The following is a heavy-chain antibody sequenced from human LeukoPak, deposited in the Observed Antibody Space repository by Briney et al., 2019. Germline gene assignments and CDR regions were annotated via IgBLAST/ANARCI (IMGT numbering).Heavy chain of an antibody. V-gene: IGHV4-30-4*01. CDR1: GGSISSGDYY. CDR2: IYYSGST. CDR3: ARGRGAGGSCYGFDY. Sequence: PSETLSLTCTVSGGSISSGDYYWSWIRQPPGKGLEWIGYIYYSGSTYYNPSLKSRVTISVDRSKNQFSLKLSSVTAADTAVYYCARGRGAGGSCYGFDYWGQGTLVTVSS. J-gene: IGHJ4*02. D-gene: IGHD2-15*01.